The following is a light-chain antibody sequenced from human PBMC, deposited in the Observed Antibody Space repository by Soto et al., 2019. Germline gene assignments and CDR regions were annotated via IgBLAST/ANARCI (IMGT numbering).Light chain of an antibody. Sequence: DIQMTQSPSTLSASVGDRVTITCRASQGISSWLAWYQQKPGKAPKLLIYDASSLESGVPSRFSGSGSGTEFTLTISSLQPDDFATYYCQQYNSYSPATFGQGTKVEIK. CDR1: QGISSW. CDR3: QQYNSYSPAT. CDR2: DAS. J-gene: IGKJ1*01. V-gene: IGKV1-5*01.